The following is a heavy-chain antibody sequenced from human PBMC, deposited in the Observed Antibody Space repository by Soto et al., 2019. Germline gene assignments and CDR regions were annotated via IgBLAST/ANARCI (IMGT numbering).Heavy chain of an antibody. CDR1: GFTFSVYW. CDR2: ISDDGSRA. J-gene: IGHJ4*02. D-gene: IGHD3-10*01. V-gene: IGHV3-74*01. Sequence: GGSLRLSCTASGFTFSVYWMHWVRQVPGKGPEWVSRISDDGSRADYADSVKGRFTISRDNAKKTLYLEMHVLRADDTAVYYCTRGPRPSSVGTGAFWGQGTPVTVSS. CDR3: TRGPRPSSVGTGAF.